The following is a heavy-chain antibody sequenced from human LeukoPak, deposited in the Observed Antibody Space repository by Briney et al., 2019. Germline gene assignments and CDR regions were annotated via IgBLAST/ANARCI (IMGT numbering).Heavy chain of an antibody. V-gene: IGHV3-48*01. D-gene: IGHD6-19*01. CDR3: AKDFSPWEWLEYFDS. J-gene: IGHJ4*02. Sequence: GGSLRLSCAASGFILSSYSMTWVRQAPGKGLEWISYISGDSGSIYYGDSVKGRFTISRDNAKNSLYLQMNSLRAEDTDIYYCAKDFSPWEWLEYFDSWGRGTLVTVSS. CDR1: GFILSSYS. CDR2: ISGDSGSI.